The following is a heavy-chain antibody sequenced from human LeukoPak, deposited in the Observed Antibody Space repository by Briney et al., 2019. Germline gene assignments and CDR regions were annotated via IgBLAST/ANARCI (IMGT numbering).Heavy chain of an antibody. CDR2: IYYSGST. CDR1: GGSFSGYY. J-gene: IGHJ4*02. V-gene: IGHV4-59*01. Sequence: SESLSLTCAVYGGSFSGYYWSWIRQPPGKGLEWIGYIYYSGSTNYNPSLKSRVTISVDTSKNQFSLKLSSVTAADTAVYYCARERDQEGVTNTHYFDYWGRGTLVTVSS. D-gene: IGHD5-18*01. CDR3: ARERDQEGVTNTHYFDY.